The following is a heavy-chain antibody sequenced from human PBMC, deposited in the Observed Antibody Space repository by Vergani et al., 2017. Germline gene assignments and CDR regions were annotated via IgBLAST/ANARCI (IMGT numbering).Heavy chain of an antibody. CDR2: ISAYNGNT. CDR1: GYTFTSYG. J-gene: IGHJ6*03. V-gene: IGHV1-18*01. Sequence: QVQLVQSGAEVKKPGSSVKVSCKASGYTFTSYGISWVRQAPGQGLEWMGRISAYNGNTNYAQKLQGRVTMSTTTSTSTADMELRSQRSDYTAVYFCARGRGSSSSFYYYYYYRDVWGKGTTVTVSS. D-gene: IGHD6-13*01. CDR3: ARGRGSSSSFYYYYYYRDV.